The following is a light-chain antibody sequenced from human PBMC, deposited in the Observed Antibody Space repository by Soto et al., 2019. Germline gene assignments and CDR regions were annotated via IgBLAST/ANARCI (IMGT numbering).Light chain of an antibody. CDR3: QQLNSYTIT. J-gene: IGKJ5*01. V-gene: IGKV1-27*01. CDR1: QGISNY. CDR2: AAS. Sequence: DLQMTPSASPLSASVGASAPTTCRASQGISNYLAWYQKKPGKVPKILIYAASTLQSGVPSRFSGSGSGTEFTLTISRLQTEDFATYYCQQLNSYTITFGQGTRLEIK.